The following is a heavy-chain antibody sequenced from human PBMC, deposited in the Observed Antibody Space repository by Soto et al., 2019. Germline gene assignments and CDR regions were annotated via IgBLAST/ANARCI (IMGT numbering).Heavy chain of an antibody. CDR2: IYPGDSDT. Sequence: GESLKISCKGSGYTFTDYWIGWVRQLPGKGLEWMGIIYPGDSDTRYSPSFQGQVTITADKSTSTAYLQWNTLKASDTATYFCARMDGDYNYYGLDVWGHGIAVTVSS. D-gene: IGHD4-17*01. CDR1: GYTFTDYW. CDR3: ARMDGDYNYYGLDV. V-gene: IGHV5-51*01. J-gene: IGHJ6*02.